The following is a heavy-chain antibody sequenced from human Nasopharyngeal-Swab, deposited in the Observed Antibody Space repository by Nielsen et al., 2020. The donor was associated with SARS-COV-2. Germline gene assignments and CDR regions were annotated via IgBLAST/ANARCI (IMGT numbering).Heavy chain of an antibody. J-gene: IGHJ4*02. CDR3: ARAPHTIFGVVTTFDY. V-gene: IGHV4-31*03. D-gene: IGHD3-3*01. CDR2: VYYSGST. CDR1: GCSISSGGYY. Sequence: SETLSLTCTVSGCSISSGGYYCSWIRHHPGKGLEWMGYVYYSGSTYDNPSLKSRVTISVDTSKNQSSLKLSSVTAADTSVYYCARAPHTIFGVVTTFDYWGQGTLVTVSS.